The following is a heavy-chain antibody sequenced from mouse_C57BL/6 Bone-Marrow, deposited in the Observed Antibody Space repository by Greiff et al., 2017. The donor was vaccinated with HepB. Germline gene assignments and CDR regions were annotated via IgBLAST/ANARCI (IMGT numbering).Heavy chain of an antibody. CDR3: ASPPRY. CDR2: IDPSDSYT. V-gene: IGHV1-50*01. CDR1: GYTFTSYW. J-gene: IGHJ2*01. Sequence: QVQLQQSGAELVKPGASVKLSCKASGYTFTSYWMQWVKQRPGQGLEWIGEIDPSDSYTNYNQKFKGKATLTVDTSSSTAYMQLSSLTSEDSAVYYCASPPRYWGQGTTLTVSS.